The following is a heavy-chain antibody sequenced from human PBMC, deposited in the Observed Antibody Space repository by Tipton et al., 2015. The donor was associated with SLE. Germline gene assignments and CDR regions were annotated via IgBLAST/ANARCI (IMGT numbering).Heavy chain of an antibody. D-gene: IGHD2-2*01. CDR2: IWFDGSSK. CDR3: AKDRGLRAYHAYGMDV. Sequence: GVGFSGSAMHWVRQAPGKGLGWMSVIWFDGSSKYYSDSVKGRFTISRDNSKNTLYMEMNSLRPEDTAVYYCAKDRGLRAYHAYGMDVWGQGTTVTVS. CDR1: GVGFSGSA. V-gene: IGHV3-33*06. J-gene: IGHJ6*02.